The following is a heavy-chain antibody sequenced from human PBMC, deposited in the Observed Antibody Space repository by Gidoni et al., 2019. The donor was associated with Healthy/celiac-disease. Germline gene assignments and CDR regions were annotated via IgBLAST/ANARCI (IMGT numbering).Heavy chain of an antibody. CDR2: ISSSGSTI. CDR3: GAPDDGDYVNPSVY. CDR1: GFTFSSYE. Sequence: EVQLVESGGGLVQPGGSLRLSCAASGFTFSSYEMNWVRQAPGKGLEWVSYISSSGSTIYYADSVKGRFTISRDNAKNSLYLQMNSLRAEDTAVYYCGAPDDGDYVNPSVYWGQGTLVTVSS. J-gene: IGHJ4*02. D-gene: IGHD4-17*01. V-gene: IGHV3-48*03.